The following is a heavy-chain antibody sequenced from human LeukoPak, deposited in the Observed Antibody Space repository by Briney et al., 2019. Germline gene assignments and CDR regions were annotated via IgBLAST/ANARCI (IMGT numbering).Heavy chain of an antibody. CDR2: IYYSGST. V-gene: IGHV4-39*01. Sequence: ASETLSLTCTVSGGSISSSSYYWGWIRQPPGKGLEWIGSIYYSGSTYYNPSLKRRVTISVDTSKSQFSLKLSSVTAADTAVYYCARIMAGSFDYWGQGTLVTVSS. D-gene: IGHD6-19*01. CDR3: ARIMAGSFDY. J-gene: IGHJ4*02. CDR1: GGSISSSSYY.